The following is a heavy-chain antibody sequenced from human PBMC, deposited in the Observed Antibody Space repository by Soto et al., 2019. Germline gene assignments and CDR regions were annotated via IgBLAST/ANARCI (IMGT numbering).Heavy chain of an antibody. V-gene: IGHV3-23*01. Sequence: GGSLRLSCAASGFTFSSYAMKWARQAPGKGLEWVSLIGESGTPTYYADSVKGRFTISRDNSGNTLFLEMYSLRAEDTAVYYCARYIPGVRYYGMDVWGQGTTVTVSS. D-gene: IGHD2-2*01. CDR3: ARYIPGVRYYGMDV. J-gene: IGHJ6*02. CDR1: GFTFSSYA. CDR2: IGESGTPT.